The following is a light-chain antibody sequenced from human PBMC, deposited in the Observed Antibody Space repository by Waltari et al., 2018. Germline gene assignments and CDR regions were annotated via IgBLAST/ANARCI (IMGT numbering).Light chain of an antibody. CDR2: GNR. CDR1: RSHYRAGDH. J-gene: IGLJ1*01. CDR3: QSYDSSLSGYV. Sequence: QSVLTPPPSVSGAPGQRVPIPSTGSRSHYRAGDHLPRYQQLPRTAPRLLIFGNRYWPSGVPDRFSGSKSGTSASLAITGLQADDEADYYCQSYDSSLSGYVFGTGTKVTVL. V-gene: IGLV1-40*01.